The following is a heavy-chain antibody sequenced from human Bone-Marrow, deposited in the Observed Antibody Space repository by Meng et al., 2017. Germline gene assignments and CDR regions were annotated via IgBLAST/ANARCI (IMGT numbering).Heavy chain of an antibody. D-gene: IGHD6-13*01. CDR1: GFTFSSYS. Sequence: GGPLRLSCAASGFTFSSYSMNWVRQAPGKGLEWVSSISSSSSYIYYADSVKGRFTISRDNAKNSLYLQMNSLRAEDTAVYYCARDGIAAAGTYFDYWGQGTLVTVSS. J-gene: IGHJ4*02. CDR2: ISSSSSYI. V-gene: IGHV3-21*01. CDR3: ARDGIAAAGTYFDY.